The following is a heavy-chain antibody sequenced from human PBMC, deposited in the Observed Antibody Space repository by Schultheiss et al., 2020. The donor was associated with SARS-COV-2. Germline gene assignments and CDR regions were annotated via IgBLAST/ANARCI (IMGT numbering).Heavy chain of an antibody. CDR2: IYYSGST. J-gene: IGHJ4*02. V-gene: IGHV4-59*01. CDR1: GGSFSSYY. CDR3: ARGTYSSSWYGSLQFDY. Sequence: SETLSLTCAVYGGSFSSYYWSWIRQPPGKGLEWIGYIYYSGSTNYNPSLKSRVTISVDTSKNQFSLKLSSVTAADTAVYYCARGTYSSSWYGSLQFDYWGQGTLVTVSS. D-gene: IGHD6-13*01.